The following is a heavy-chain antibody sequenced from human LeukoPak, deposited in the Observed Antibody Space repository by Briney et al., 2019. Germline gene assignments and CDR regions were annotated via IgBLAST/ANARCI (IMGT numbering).Heavy chain of an antibody. CDR3: ATTSYISGWHWNFDY. J-gene: IGHJ4*02. V-gene: IGHV4-39*01. D-gene: IGHD6-19*01. CDR1: GGSISSGSFF. Sequence: SETLSLTCTLSGGSISSGSFFWDWIRQPPGKGLEWLVSIDSIGSTYYNPSLKSRLTMTVDTSKNQFSLKLSSVTAADTAVYYCATTSYISGWHWNFDYWGQGTLVTVSS. CDR2: IDSIGST.